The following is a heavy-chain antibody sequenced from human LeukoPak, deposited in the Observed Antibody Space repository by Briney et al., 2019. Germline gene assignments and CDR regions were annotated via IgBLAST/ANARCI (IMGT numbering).Heavy chain of an antibody. V-gene: IGHV1-18*01. D-gene: IGHD4-17*01. CDR2: ISAYNGNT. J-gene: IGHJ4*02. Sequence: ASVKVSCKASGYTFTSYGISWVRQAPGQGLEWMGWISAYNGNTNYAQKLQGRVTMTTDTSTSTAYMELRSLRSDDTAVYYCAKTPKTYGDYAAVDYWGQGTLVTISS. CDR3: AKTPKTYGDYAAVDY. CDR1: GYTFTSYG.